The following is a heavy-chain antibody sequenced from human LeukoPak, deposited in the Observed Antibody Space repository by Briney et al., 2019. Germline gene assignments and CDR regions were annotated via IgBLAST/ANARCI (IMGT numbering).Heavy chain of an antibody. V-gene: IGHV5-51*01. CDR3: ARLHPYYYGSGSSYNWFDP. D-gene: IGHD3-10*01. CDR1: GYSFTSYW. Sequence: GESLKISCKGSGYSFTSYWIGWVRQMPGKGLEWMGIIYPGDSDTRYSPSFQGQVTMSADKSISTAYLQWSSLKASDTAMYYCARLHPYYYGSGSSYNWFDPWGQGTLVTVSS. CDR2: IYPGDSDT. J-gene: IGHJ5*02.